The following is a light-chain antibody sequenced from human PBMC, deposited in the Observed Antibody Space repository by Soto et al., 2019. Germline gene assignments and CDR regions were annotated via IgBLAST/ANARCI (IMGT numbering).Light chain of an antibody. CDR3: QQYNNWPPWT. J-gene: IGKJ1*01. CDR1: QSVGSN. V-gene: IGKV3-15*01. Sequence: EVVMTQPPATLSVSPGERATLSCRASQSVGSNLAWYQQKPGQAPRLLIYTASTRATGIPAKFSGSGSGTEFTLTISSLQSEDFAVYYCQQYNNWPPWTFGQGTKVDIK. CDR2: TAS.